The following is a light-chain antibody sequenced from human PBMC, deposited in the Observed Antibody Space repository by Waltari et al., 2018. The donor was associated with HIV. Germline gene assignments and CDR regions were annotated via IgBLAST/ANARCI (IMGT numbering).Light chain of an antibody. CDR2: RKN. V-gene: IGLV1-47*01. CDR3: AAWDDSLSGQWV. J-gene: IGLJ3*02. CDR1: SSNIGRNF. Sequence: QSVLTQPPSASGTPGQRVTISCSGSSSNIGRNFVYWYQPLPGTAHNTLIYRKNQRPSGVPDRFSGSKSGTSASLAISGLRSEDEADYYCAAWDDSLSGQWVFGGGTKLTVL.